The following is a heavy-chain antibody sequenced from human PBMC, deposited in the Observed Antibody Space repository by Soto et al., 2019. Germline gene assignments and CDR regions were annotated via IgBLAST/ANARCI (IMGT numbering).Heavy chain of an antibody. Sequence: QVQLVQSGAEVKKPGSSVKVSCKASGGTFSSYAISWVRQAPGQGLEWMGGIIPIFGTANYAQKFQGRVTITADESTSTAYMELSSLSSEDTAVYYCARDLHASDGDHYYYGMDVWGQGSTVTVSS. J-gene: IGHJ6*02. V-gene: IGHV1-69*01. CDR1: GGTFSSYA. D-gene: IGHD5-18*01. CDR2: IIPIFGTA. CDR3: ARDLHASDGDHYYYGMDV.